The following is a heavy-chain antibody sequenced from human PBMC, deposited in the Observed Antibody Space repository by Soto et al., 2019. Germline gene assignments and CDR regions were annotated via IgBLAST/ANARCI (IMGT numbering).Heavy chain of an antibody. CDR1: GYTFTSYG. D-gene: IGHD6-13*01. J-gene: IGHJ3*02. CDR3: ARDPGYSTTWHQASDS. V-gene: IGHV1-18*01. Sequence: QVQLVQSGAEVKKPGASVKVSCKASGYTFTSYGISWVRQAPGQGPEWRGRISTYNGNTNYVQRLQGRVTMTTDTSTNTAYMELRSLRYDDTAVYFCARDPGYSTTWHQASDSWDQGTMVTVSS. CDR2: ISTYNGNT.